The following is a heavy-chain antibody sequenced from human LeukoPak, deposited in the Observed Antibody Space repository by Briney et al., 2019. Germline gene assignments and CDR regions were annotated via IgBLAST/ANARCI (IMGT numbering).Heavy chain of an antibody. V-gene: IGHV3-7*04. CDR3: VRGDWYLES. CDR2: INRDGTEK. J-gene: IGHJ4*02. Sequence: GGSLRLSCATSGFNFSDSRMTWVRQAPGKGLQWVANINRDGTEKHFLDSVEGRSTISRDNATNSLYLQRNTLRPQDTALYFCVRGDWYLESWGQGTLVTVSS. D-gene: IGHD2-21*01. CDR1: GFNFSDSR.